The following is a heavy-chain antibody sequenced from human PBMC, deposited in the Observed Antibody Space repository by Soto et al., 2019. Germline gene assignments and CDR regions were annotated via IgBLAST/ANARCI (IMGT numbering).Heavy chain of an antibody. Sequence: ASVKVSCKASGYTFTSYGMSWVRQAPGQGLEWMGWISAYNGNTNYAQKLQGRVTMTTDTSTSTAYMELRSLRSDDTAVYYCAQLWSGYYIPGYYYYGMDVWGQGTTVTVSS. CDR1: GYTFTSYG. D-gene: IGHD3-3*01. J-gene: IGHJ6*02. CDR3: AQLWSGYYIPGYYYYGMDV. CDR2: ISAYNGNT. V-gene: IGHV1-18*01.